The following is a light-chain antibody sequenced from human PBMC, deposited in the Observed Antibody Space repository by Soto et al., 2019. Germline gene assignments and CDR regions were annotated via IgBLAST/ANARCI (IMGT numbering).Light chain of an antibody. CDR2: GAS. J-gene: IGKJ2*01. Sequence: EIVLTQSPGTLSLSPGERATLSCRASQSLSSSYLAWYQQKPGQAPRLLIYGASSRATGIPDRFSGSRSGTGFTLTISRLEPEDFAVDYCQQYGGSPPYTFGHGNTLEIK. CDR3: QQYGGSPPYT. V-gene: IGKV3-20*01. CDR1: QSLSSSY.